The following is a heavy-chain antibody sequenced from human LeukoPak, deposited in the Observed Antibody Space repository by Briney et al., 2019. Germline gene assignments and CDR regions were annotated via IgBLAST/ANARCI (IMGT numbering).Heavy chain of an antibody. J-gene: IGHJ4*02. CDR2: ISGSGGST. CDR3: AKQGKFSSSWLYFDY. V-gene: IGHV3-23*01. CDR1: EFTFSSYA. D-gene: IGHD6-13*01. Sequence: GGSLRLSCAASEFTFSSYAMSWVRQAPGKGLEWVSAISGSGGSTYYAGSVKGRFTISRDNSKNTLYLQMNSLRAEDTAVYYCAKQGKFSSSWLYFDYWGQGTLVTVSS.